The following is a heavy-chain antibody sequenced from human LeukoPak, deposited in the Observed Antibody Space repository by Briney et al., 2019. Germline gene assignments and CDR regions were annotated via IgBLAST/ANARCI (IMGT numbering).Heavy chain of an antibody. CDR3: ARAPMYYYGSGSYPGAFDI. J-gene: IGHJ3*02. V-gene: IGHV4-34*01. CDR2: INHSGST. Sequence: KPSETLSLTCAVYGGSFSGYYWSWIRQPPGKGLEWIGEINHSGSTNYNPSLKSRVTISVDTSKNQFSLKLSSVTAADTAVYYCARAPMYYYGSGSYPGAFDIWGQGTMVTVSS. CDR1: GGSFSGYY. D-gene: IGHD3-10*01.